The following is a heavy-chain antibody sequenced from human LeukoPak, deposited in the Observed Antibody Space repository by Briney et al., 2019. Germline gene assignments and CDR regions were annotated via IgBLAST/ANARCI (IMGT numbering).Heavy chain of an antibody. D-gene: IGHD1-26*01. V-gene: IGHV1-2*06. CDR2: INPNSGGT. Sequence: ASVKVSCKASGYTFTGYYMHWVRQAPGQGLEWMGRINPNSGGTNYAQKFQGRVTMTRDTSISTAYIELSRLRSGDSAVYYCARAAVVGFDYWGQGTLVTVSS. CDR1: GYTFTGYY. CDR3: ARAAVVGFDY. J-gene: IGHJ4*02.